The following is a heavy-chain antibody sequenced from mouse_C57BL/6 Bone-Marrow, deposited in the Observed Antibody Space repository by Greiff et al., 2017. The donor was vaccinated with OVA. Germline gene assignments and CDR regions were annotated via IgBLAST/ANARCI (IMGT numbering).Heavy chain of an antibody. CDR2: IHPNSGST. CDR1: GYTFTSYW. CDR3: ARWGNYSPWFAY. J-gene: IGHJ3*01. V-gene: IGHV1-64*01. Sequence: QVHVKQSGAELVKPGASVKLSCKASGYTFTSYWMHWVKQRPGQGLEWIGMIHPNSGSTNYNEKFKSKATMTVDKSSSTAYMQLSSLTSEDSAVYYCARWGNYSPWFAYWGQGTLVTVSA. D-gene: IGHD1-3*01.